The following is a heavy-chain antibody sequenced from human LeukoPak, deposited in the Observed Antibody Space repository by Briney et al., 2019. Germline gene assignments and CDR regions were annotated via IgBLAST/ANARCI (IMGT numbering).Heavy chain of an antibody. V-gene: IGHV4-31*03. J-gene: IGHJ4*02. CDR1: GGAISSGGYY. Sequence: PSQTLSLTCTVSGGAISSGGYYWSWIRQRPGNGLDWIGYIYYTGTTYYHPSLKSRVTISLDTSKNQFSLRLNSVTAADAAVYFCARSGDAYSFDYWGQGSLVTVSS. D-gene: IGHD5-24*01. CDR2: IYYTGTT. CDR3: ARSGDAYSFDY.